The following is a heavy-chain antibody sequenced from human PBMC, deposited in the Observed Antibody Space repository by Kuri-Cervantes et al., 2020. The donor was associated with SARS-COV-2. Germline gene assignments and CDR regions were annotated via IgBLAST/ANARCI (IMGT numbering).Heavy chain of an antibody. D-gene: IGHD5-18*01. CDR2: INSQSGCT. CDR3: AREPTLVRGFSYGCDH. J-gene: IGHJ5*02. Sequence: ASVKVSCKASGYTFTDYYLHWVRQAPGQGLEWIGWINSQSGCTNFADQYQGRVIMTRDTSISAAYMELRGLKSDDSGVYYCAREPTLVRGFSYGCDHWGQGTLVTVSS. V-gene: IGHV1-2*02. CDR1: GYTFTDYY.